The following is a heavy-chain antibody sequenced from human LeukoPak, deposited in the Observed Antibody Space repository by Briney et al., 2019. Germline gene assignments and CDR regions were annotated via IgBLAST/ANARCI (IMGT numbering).Heavy chain of an antibody. J-gene: IGHJ6*03. D-gene: IGHD3-16*01. CDR3: ARIAGGLYFYYYYMDV. Sequence: SETLSLTCTVSGGSISSSYYWGWIRQPPGKGLEWIGNKYYRGSTYYNPSLKSRVTISVDTSKDQFSLNLTSVTAADTAVYYCARIAGGLYFYYYYMDVWGKGTTVTVSS. CDR1: GGSISSSYY. CDR2: KYYRGST. V-gene: IGHV4-39*07.